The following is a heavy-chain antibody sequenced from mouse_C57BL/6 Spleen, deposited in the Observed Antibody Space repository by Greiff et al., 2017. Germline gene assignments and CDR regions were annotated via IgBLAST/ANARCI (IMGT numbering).Heavy chain of an antibody. Sequence: VKLVESGPGLVAPSQSLSITCTVSGFSLTSYGVSWVRQPPGKGLEWLGVLWGDGSTNYHSALISRLSISKDNSKSQVFLKLNSLQTDDTATYYCAKPEGDGYYGYFDVWGTGTTVTVSS. D-gene: IGHD2-3*01. CDR1: GFSLTSYG. J-gene: IGHJ1*03. V-gene: IGHV2-3*01. CDR3: AKPEGDGYYGYFDV. CDR2: LWGDGST.